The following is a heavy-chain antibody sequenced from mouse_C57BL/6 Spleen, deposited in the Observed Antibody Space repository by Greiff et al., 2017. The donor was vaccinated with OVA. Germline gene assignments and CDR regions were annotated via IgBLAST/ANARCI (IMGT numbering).Heavy chain of an antibody. V-gene: IGHV1-18*01. CDR3: ARSLGRGFDY. Sequence: EVQLQQSGPELVKPGASVKIPCKASGYTFTDYNMDWVKQSHGKSLEWIGDINPNHGGTIYNQKFKGKATLTVDKSSSTAYMELRSLTSEDTAVYYCARSLGRGFDYWGQGTTLTVSS. D-gene: IGHD4-1*01. CDR2: INPNHGGT. J-gene: IGHJ2*01. CDR1: GYTFTDYN.